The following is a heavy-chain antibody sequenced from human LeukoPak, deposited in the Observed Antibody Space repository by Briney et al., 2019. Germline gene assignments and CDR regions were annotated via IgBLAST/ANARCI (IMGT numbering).Heavy chain of an antibody. Sequence: GGSLRLSCAASGNYWMHWVRQAPGKGLEWVAVIWYDGSNKYYADSVKGRFTISRDNSKNTLYLQMNSLRAEDTAVYYCARDYYDSSAGYFDYWGQGTLVTVSS. CDR3: ARDYYDSSAGYFDY. D-gene: IGHD3-22*01. V-gene: IGHV3-33*08. CDR2: IWYDGSNK. CDR1: GNYW. J-gene: IGHJ4*02.